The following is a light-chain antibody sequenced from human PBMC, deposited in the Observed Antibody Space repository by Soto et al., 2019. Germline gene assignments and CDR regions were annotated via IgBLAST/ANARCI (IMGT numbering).Light chain of an antibody. CDR2: AAS. CDR1: HAISSY. Sequence: VIWMTQSPSLLSASTGDIVKISFLMSHAISSYLAWYQQKPGKAPELLIYAASTLQSGVPSRFSGSGSGTDFTLTISCLQSEDFATYYCQQYYSFPWKCGQGTKGDI. CDR3: QQYYSFPWK. J-gene: IGKJ1*01. V-gene: IGKV1D-8*01.